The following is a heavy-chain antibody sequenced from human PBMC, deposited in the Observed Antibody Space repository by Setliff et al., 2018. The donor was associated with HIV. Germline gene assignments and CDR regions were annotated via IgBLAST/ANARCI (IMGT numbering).Heavy chain of an antibody. CDR1: GYSISSGYY. V-gene: IGHV4-61*02. J-gene: IGHJ4*02. CDR2: IYTSGST. D-gene: IGHD3-16*02. Sequence: PSETLSLTCAVSGYSISSGYYWSWIRQPAEKGLEWIGRIYTSGSTNYNPSLKSRVSISVDKSKNRFSLKLSSVTAADTAVYYCARETYDYVWGTYRYRPRHFDYWGQGTLVTVSS. CDR3: ARETYDYVWGTYRYRPRHFDY.